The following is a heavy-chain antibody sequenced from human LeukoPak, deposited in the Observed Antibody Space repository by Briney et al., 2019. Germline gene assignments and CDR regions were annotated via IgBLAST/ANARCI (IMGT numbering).Heavy chain of an antibody. Sequence: GGSLRLSCAASGFTFSSYWMSWVRQAPGKELEWVANIKQDGSEKYYADSVKGRFTISRDNSKNTLYLQMNSLRAEDTAVYYCAKQWSGGSSLYWFDPWGQGTLVTVSS. V-gene: IGHV3-7*01. CDR1: GFTFSSYW. D-gene: IGHD2-15*01. CDR3: AKQWSGGSSLYWFDP. CDR2: IKQDGSEK. J-gene: IGHJ5*02.